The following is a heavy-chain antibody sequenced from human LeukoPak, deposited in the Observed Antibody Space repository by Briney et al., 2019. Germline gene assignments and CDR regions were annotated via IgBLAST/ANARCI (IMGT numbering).Heavy chain of an antibody. J-gene: IGHJ4*02. Sequence: PGTSLRLSCAASGFTFSIYSMNWVRQAPGKGLEWVSYISSSSNTIYYADSVKGRFTISRDNAKNSVYLQMSSLRDEDTAVYYCARDRGYFSYWGQGTLVTVSS. CDR2: ISSSSNTI. V-gene: IGHV3-48*02. CDR3: ARDRGYFSY. CDR1: GFTFSIYS. D-gene: IGHD2-15*01.